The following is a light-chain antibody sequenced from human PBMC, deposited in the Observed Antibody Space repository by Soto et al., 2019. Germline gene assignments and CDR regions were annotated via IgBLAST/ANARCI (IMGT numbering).Light chain of an antibody. Sequence: QLVLTQPPSVSGAPGQRVTISCTGSSSNIGAGYDVHWYQQLPGTAPKLLIYGNSNRPSGVPDRFSGSKSGTSASLAITGLQAEDEADYYCQSYDSSLSGCVVFGGGTQLTVL. V-gene: IGLV1-40*01. CDR3: QSYDSSLSGCVV. J-gene: IGLJ2*01. CDR1: SSNIGAGYD. CDR2: GNS.